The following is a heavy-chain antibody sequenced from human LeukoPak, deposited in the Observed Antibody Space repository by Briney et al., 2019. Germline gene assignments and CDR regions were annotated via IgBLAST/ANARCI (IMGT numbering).Heavy chain of an antibody. D-gene: IGHD2-2*01. J-gene: IGHJ4*02. V-gene: IGHV3-23*01. CDR3: ATQPVACSSTSCSSTLWYFDY. CDR2: ISGRGDST. CDR1: GFTFSSHA. Sequence: GGSLRLSCEASGFTFSSHAMTWVRQGPGKGLEWASTISGRGDSTFYADSVKGRFTISRDNSKNTVYLQLNNLRDEDTAVYYCATQPVACSSTSCSSTLWYFDYWGQGTLVTVSS.